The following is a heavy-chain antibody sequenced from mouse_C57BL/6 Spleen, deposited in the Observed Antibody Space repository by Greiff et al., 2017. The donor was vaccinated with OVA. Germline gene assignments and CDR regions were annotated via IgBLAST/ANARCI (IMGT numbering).Heavy chain of an antibody. J-gene: IGHJ4*01. CDR1: GFTFSSYT. Sequence: EVKLEESGGGLVKPGGSLKLSCAASGFTFSSYTMSWVRQTPEKRLEWVATISGGGGNTYYPDSVKGRFTISRDNAKNTLYLQMSSLRSEDTALYYCARRYYYGSSYAMDYWGQGTSVTVSS. CDR2: ISGGGGNT. D-gene: IGHD1-1*01. V-gene: IGHV5-9*01. CDR3: ARRYYYGSSYAMDY.